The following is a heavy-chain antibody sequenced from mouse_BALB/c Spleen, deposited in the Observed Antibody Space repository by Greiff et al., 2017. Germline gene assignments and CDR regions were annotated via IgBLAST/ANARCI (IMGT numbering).Heavy chain of an antibody. J-gene: IGHJ2*01. CDR1: GFTFSSFG. V-gene: IGHV5-17*02. CDR2: ISSGSSTI. CDR3: ARSDVREYYFDY. Sequence: EVKLLESGGGLVQPGGSRKLSCAASGFTFSSFGMHWVRQAPEKGLEWVAYISSGSSTIYYADTVKGRFTISRDNPKNTLFLQMTSLRSEDTAMYYCARSDVREYYFDYWGQGTTLTVSS.